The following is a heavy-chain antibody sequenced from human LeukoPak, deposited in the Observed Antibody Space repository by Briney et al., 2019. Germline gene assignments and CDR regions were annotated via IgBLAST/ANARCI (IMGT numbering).Heavy chain of an antibody. CDR2: VDSNGRT. J-gene: IGHJ5*02. CDR3: ATSAVINYSMDNWFDP. Sequence: SETVSLTCTVSGDSIISYFYNWIRQPAGKGLEWIGRVDSNGRTNYNPSLRSRLTMSADTSKNRLSLRLSSVTAADTAVYYCATSAVINYSMDNWFDPWGQGTLVTVSS. CDR1: GDSIISYF. D-gene: IGHD2/OR15-2a*01. V-gene: IGHV4-4*07.